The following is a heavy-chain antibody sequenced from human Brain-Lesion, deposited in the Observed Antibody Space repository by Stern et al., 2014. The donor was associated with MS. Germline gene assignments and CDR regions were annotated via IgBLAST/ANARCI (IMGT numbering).Heavy chain of an antibody. CDR1: GFPFSSYW. V-gene: IGHV3-7*01. CDR2: IKEDGSET. J-gene: IGHJ5*02. D-gene: IGHD2-15*01. CDR3: ARGSDT. Sequence: VQLVESGGGLVQPGGSLRLSCAASGFPFSSYWMHWVRQPPGKGLEWVANIKEDGSETYYVDSVKGRFTISRDNAKNSLYLQMNSLRAEDTAVYYCARGSDTWGQGTLVTVSS.